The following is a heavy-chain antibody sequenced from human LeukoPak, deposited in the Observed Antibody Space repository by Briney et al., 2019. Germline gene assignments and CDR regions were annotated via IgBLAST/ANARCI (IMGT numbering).Heavy chain of an antibody. D-gene: IGHD3-22*01. CDR2: IYSGGST. Sequence: GGSLRLSCAASGFTVSSNYMSWVRQAPGKGLEWVSVIYSGGSTYYADSVKGRFTISRDNSKNTLYLQMNSLRAEDTAVYYCARYYYDSSGYYYPFDYWGQGTLVTVSS. V-gene: IGHV3-66*01. J-gene: IGHJ4*02. CDR3: ARYYYDSSGYYYPFDY. CDR1: GFTVSSNY.